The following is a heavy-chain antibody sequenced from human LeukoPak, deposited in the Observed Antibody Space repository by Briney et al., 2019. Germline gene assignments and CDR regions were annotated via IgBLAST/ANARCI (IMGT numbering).Heavy chain of an antibody. CDR3: ARGSSSTSSYYFHMDV. V-gene: IGHV3-48*03. Sequence: GGSLRLSCAASGFTFNTYRMNWGRQAPGKGLEWVSYISSGGTTVYYADSVKGRFTISRDNAKNSLYLQMNSLRAEDTAVYYCARGSSSTSSYYFHMDVWGKGTTVTVSS. D-gene: IGHD2-2*01. J-gene: IGHJ6*03. CDR2: ISSGGTTV. CDR1: GFTFNTYR.